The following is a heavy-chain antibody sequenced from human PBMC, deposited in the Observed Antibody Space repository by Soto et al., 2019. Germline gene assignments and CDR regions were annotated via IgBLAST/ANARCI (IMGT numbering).Heavy chain of an antibody. V-gene: IGHV3-9*01. D-gene: IGHD6-19*01. CDR2: ISWHSGSI. CDR1: GFTFDDDA. CDR3: AKDRGLVLSFYFDY. J-gene: IGHJ4*02. Sequence: EVQLVESGGGLVQPGRSRRLCCAASGFTFDDDAMHWVLQAPGKGLEWVSGISWHSGSIGYADSVKGRFTISRDNAKNSLYLQMNILRAEDTALYYCAKDRGLVLSFYFDYWGQGTLVTVSS.